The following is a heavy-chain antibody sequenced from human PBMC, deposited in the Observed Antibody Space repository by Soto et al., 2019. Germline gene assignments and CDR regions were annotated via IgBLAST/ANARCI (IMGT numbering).Heavy chain of an antibody. Sequence: PGESLKISCKTSGYSFTTYWISWVRQMPGKGLEWMGRIDPTDSYTNYNPSFQGHVTISADKSISTAYLHWSSLQASDTAIYYRARFRLITDFYGMDVWGQGTAVTVSS. CDR1: GYSFTTYW. V-gene: IGHV5-10-1*01. CDR2: IDPTDSYT. CDR3: ARFRLITDFYGMDV. J-gene: IGHJ6*02. D-gene: IGHD3-16*01.